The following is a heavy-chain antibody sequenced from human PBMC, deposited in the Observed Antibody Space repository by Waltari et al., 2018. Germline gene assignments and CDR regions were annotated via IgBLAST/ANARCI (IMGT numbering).Heavy chain of an antibody. D-gene: IGHD3-3*01. V-gene: IGHV5-51*01. J-gene: IGHJ5*02. CDR1: GYSFTSYW. Sequence: EVQLVQSGAEVKKPGESLKISCKGSGYSFTSYWIGWVRQMPGKGLEWMGIIYPGDSDTRDSPSVQGQVTISADKAISTAYLQWSSLKASDTAMYYCARQTQVDTLGFWSGYLNYNWFDPWGQGTLVTVSS. CDR2: IYPGDSDT. CDR3: ARQTQVDTLGFWSGYLNYNWFDP.